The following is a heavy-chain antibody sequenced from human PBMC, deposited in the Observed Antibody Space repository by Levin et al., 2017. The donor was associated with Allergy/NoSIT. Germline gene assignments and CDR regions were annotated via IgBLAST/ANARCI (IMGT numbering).Heavy chain of an antibody. CDR3: ARERLAGRWFDP. V-gene: IGHV3-64*01. J-gene: IGHJ5*02. CDR2: ISSNGGST. CDR1: GFTFSSYA. Sequence: SGGSLRLSCAASGFTFSSYAMHWVRQAPGKGLEYVSAISSNGGSTYYANSVKGRFTISRDNSKNTLYLQMGSLRAEDMAVYYCARERLAGRWFDPWGQGTLVTVSS. D-gene: IGHD6-19*01.